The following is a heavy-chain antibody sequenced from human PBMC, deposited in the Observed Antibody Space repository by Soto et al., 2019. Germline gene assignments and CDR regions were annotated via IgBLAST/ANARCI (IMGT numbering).Heavy chain of an antibody. V-gene: IGHV3-11*01. J-gene: IGHJ5*02. D-gene: IGHD4-4*01. CDR1: GFTFSDYY. CDR3: ARDKNDYSNDGWFDP. CDR2: ISSSGSTI. Sequence: PGGSLRLSCAASGFTFSDYYMLWIRQAPGKGLEWVSYISSSGSTIYYADSVKGRFTISRDNAKNSLYLQMNSLRAEDTAVYYCARDKNDYSNDGWFDPWGQGTLVTVSS.